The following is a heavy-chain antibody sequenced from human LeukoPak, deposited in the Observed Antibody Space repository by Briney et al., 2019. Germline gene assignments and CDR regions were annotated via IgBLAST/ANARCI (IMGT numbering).Heavy chain of an antibody. V-gene: IGHV3-11*04. CDR2: ISSSGSTI. CDR1: GFTFSDYY. CDR3: ARVAARPVYYYYMDV. Sequence: GGSLRLSCAASGFTFSDYYMSWIRQAPGKGLESVSYISSSGSTIYYADSVKGRFTISRDNAKNSLYLQMNSLRAEDTAVYYCARVAARPVYYYYMDVWGKGTTVTVSS. J-gene: IGHJ6*03. D-gene: IGHD6-6*01.